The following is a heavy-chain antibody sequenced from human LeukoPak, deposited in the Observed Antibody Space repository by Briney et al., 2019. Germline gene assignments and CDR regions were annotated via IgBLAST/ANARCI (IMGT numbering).Heavy chain of an antibody. CDR1: GFTFSSYG. CDR3: AKDRALSYGSGIIDY. Sequence: PGGSLRLSCAASGFTFSSYGMHWVRQAPGKGLEWVAFIRYDGSNKYYADSVKGRFTISRDNSKNTLYLQMNSLRAEDTAVYYCAKDRALSYGSGIIDYWGQGTLVTVSS. D-gene: IGHD3-10*01. CDR2: IRYDGSNK. V-gene: IGHV3-30*02. J-gene: IGHJ4*02.